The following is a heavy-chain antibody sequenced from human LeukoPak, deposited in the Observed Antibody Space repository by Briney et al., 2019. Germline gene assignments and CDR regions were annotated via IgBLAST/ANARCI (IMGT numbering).Heavy chain of an antibody. J-gene: IGHJ3*02. V-gene: IGHV3-21*01. CDR3: ARDQDYYDSSGYYFGAFDI. D-gene: IGHD3-22*01. CDR1: GFTFSTNS. Sequence: GGSLRLSCAASGFTFSTNSMNWVRQAPGKGLEWVSSISSSSSYIYYADSVKGRFTISRDNAKNSLYLQMNSLRAEDTAVYYCARDQDYYDSSGYYFGAFDIWGQGTMVTVSS. CDR2: ISSSSSYI.